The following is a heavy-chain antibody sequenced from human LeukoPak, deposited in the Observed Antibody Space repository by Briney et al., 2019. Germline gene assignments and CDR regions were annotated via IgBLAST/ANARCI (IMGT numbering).Heavy chain of an antibody. CDR2: ISSNGGST. J-gene: IGHJ6*02. CDR1: GFTLSSYA. D-gene: IGHD3-9*01. CDR3: VKGMEDYDILTGVLDV. Sequence: QSGGSLRLSCSASGFTLSSYAMHWVRQAPGKGLEYVSAISSNGGSTYYADSVKGRFTISRDNSKNTLYLQMSSLRAEDTAVYYCVKGMEDYDILTGVLDVWGQGTTVTVSS. V-gene: IGHV3-64D*06.